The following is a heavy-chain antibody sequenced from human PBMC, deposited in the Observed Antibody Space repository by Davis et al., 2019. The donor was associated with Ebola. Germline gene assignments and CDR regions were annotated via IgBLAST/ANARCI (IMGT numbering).Heavy chain of an antibody. Sequence: KVSCKASGYTFTSYWIGWVRQMPGKGLEWMGIIYPGDSDTRYSPSFQGQVTISADKSISTAYLQWSSLKASDTAMYYCARQMSYYYYMDVWGKGTTVTVSS. V-gene: IGHV5-51*01. CDR3: ARQMSYYYYMDV. D-gene: IGHD5/OR15-5a*01. CDR1: GYTFTSYW. CDR2: IYPGDSDT. J-gene: IGHJ6*03.